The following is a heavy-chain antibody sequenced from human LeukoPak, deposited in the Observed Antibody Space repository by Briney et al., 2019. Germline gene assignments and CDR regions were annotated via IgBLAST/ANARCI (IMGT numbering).Heavy chain of an antibody. CDR1: GGSISSYY. J-gene: IGHJ4*02. CDR2: IYDSGST. CDR3: ARRAYYDILTGYIDY. D-gene: IGHD3-9*01. Sequence: SETLSLTCTVSGGSISSYYWSWIRQPPEKGLEWIGYIYDSGSTNYNPSLKSRVTISVDTSKNQFSLKVSSVTAADTAVYYCARRAYYDILTGYIDYWGQGTLVTVSS. V-gene: IGHV4-59*08.